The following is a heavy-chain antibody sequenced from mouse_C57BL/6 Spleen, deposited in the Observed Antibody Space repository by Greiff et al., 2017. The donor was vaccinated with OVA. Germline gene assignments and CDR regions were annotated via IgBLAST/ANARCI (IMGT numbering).Heavy chain of an antibody. CDR2: INPSNGGT. CDR3: ARDGITTVVAPFAY. D-gene: IGHD1-1*01. CDR1: GYTFTSYW. J-gene: IGHJ3*01. V-gene: IGHV1-53*01. Sequence: QVQLQQSGTELVKPGASVKLSCKASGYTFTSYWMHWVKQSPGQGLEWIGNINPSNGGTNYNEKFKSKATLTVDKPSSTAYMQLSSLTSEDSAVYYCARDGITTVVAPFAYWGQGTLVTVSA.